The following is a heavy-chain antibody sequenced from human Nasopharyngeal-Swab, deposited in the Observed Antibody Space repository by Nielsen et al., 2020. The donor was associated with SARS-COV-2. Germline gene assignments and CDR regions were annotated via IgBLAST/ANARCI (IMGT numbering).Heavy chain of an antibody. CDR2: INPSGGST. Sequence: ASVKVSCKASGYTFTSYYMHWVRQAPGQGPEWMGIINPSGGSTSYAQKFQGRVTMTRDTSTSTVYMELSSLRSEDTAVYYCARGRGVNDYVWGSYRKSDAFDIWGQGTMVTVSS. V-gene: IGHV1-46*01. J-gene: IGHJ3*02. D-gene: IGHD3-16*02. CDR1: GYTFTSYY. CDR3: ARGRGVNDYVWGSYRKSDAFDI.